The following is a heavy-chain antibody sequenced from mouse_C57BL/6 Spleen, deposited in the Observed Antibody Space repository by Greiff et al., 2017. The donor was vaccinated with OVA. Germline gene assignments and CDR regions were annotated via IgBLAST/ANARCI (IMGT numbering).Heavy chain of an antibody. Sequence: VKLQESGPELVKPGASVKISCKASGYAFSSSWMNWVKQRPGKGLEWIGRIYPGDGDTNYNGKFKGKATLTADKSSSTAYMQLSSLTSEDSAVYFCARSGYSNYLDYWGQGTTLTVSS. CDR2: IYPGDGDT. V-gene: IGHV1-82*01. J-gene: IGHJ2*01. CDR1: GYAFSSSW. D-gene: IGHD2-5*01. CDR3: ARSGYSNYLDY.